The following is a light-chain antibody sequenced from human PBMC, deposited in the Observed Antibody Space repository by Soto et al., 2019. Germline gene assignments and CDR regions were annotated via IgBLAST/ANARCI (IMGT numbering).Light chain of an antibody. V-gene: IGKV1-5*03. CDR3: QQNNNYPWT. CDR2: DVS. CDR1: QTVNGW. Sequence: DIPMTQSPSTLSASIGDRVTITCRASQTVNGWLAWYQQRPGKAPKLLIYDVSALQSGVPSRFSGSGSGTEFTLTISSLQPDDFATYYCQQNNNYPWTFGQGTKVEIK. J-gene: IGKJ1*01.